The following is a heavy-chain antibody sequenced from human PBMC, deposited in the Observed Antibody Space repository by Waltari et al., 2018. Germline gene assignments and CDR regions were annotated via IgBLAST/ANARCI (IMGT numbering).Heavy chain of an antibody. CDR3: ARTSGSQSWLDP. Sequence: QGQLVQSGAEVKKPGSSVKVACKASGYTFHLHDISWVRQAPGQGLEWMGWISANNNKTNYSQKVQGRVTMTTDTSTTTAYMELRSLRSDDTAMYFCARTSGSQSWLDPWGQGTLVTVSS. CDR2: ISANNNKT. CDR1: GYTFHLHD. V-gene: IGHV1-18*01. J-gene: IGHJ5*02. D-gene: IGHD1-26*01.